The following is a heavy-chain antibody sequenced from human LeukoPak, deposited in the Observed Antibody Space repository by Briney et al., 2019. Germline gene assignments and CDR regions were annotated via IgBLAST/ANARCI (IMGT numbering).Heavy chain of an antibody. J-gene: IGHJ6*03. Sequence: GGSLRLSCAASGFTFSSYAMHWVRQAPGKGLGWVAVISYDGSNKYYADSVKGRFTISRDNTKNTLYLQMNSLRAEDTAVYYCARDPYGFGLSANYYYYYYMDVWGKGTTVTVSS. CDR1: GFTFSSYA. V-gene: IGHV3-30*04. CDR2: ISYDGSNK. D-gene: IGHD3-10*01. CDR3: ARDPYGFGLSANYYYYYYMDV.